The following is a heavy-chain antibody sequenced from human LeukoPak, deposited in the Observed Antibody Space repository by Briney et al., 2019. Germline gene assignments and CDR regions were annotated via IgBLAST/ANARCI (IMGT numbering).Heavy chain of an antibody. CDR1: GFTVSSNY. CDR3: ARDRFLEPVDY. Sequence: PGGSLRLSCAVSGFTVSSNYMSWVRQAPGKGLEWVAVISYDGSNKYYADSVKGRFTISRDNSKNTLYLQMNSLRAEDTAVYYCARDRFLEPVDYWGQGTLVTVSS. V-gene: IGHV3-30-3*01. J-gene: IGHJ4*02. CDR2: ISYDGSNK. D-gene: IGHD3-3*01.